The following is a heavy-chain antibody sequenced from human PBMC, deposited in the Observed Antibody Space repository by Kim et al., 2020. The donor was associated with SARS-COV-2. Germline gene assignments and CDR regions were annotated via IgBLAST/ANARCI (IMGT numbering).Heavy chain of an antibody. J-gene: IGHJ4*02. Sequence: FTISRDNSKNTLYLQMNSLRAEDTAVYYCAKGWYYYGSGSYYNEYYFDYWGQGTLVTVSS. D-gene: IGHD3-10*01. CDR3: AKGWYYYGSGSYYNEYYFDY. V-gene: IGHV3-30*02.